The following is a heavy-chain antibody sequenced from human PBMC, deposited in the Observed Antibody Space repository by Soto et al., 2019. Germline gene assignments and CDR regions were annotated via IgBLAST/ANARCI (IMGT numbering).Heavy chain of an antibody. CDR1: VGTLSGYA. D-gene: IGHD1-26*01. V-gene: IGHV1-69*13. Sequence: SVKVSCKSSVGTLSGYAISSVRQAPGQGLEWMGGIIPIFGTANYAQKFQGRVTITADESTSTAYMELRSLRSEDTAVYYCASSRVGATRSDYYFDYWGQGTLVTVSS. CDR3: ASSRVGATRSDYYFDY. CDR2: IIPIFGTA. J-gene: IGHJ4*02.